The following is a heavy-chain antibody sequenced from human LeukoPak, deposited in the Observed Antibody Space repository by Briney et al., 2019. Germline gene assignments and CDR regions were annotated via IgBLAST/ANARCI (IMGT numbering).Heavy chain of an antibody. J-gene: IGHJ4*02. CDR2: INAGNGNT. V-gene: IGHV1-3*01. Sequence: ASVTVSCLASGYTFTSYAMHWVRQAPGQRLEWMGWINAGNGNTKYSQKFQGRVTITRDTSASTAYMELSSLRSEDTAVYYCAREDTMVRGVPLGYFDYWGQGTLVTVSS. D-gene: IGHD3-10*01. CDR3: AREDTMVRGVPLGYFDY. CDR1: GYTFTSYA.